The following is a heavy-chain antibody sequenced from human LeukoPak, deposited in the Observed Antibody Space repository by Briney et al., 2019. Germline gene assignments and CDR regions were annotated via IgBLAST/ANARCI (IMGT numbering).Heavy chain of an antibody. CDR2: ISSSGSTI. D-gene: IGHD3-10*01. CDR3: ARDRLGWFGELLPQNYYYYGMDV. CDR1: GFTFSSYE. V-gene: IGHV3-48*03. J-gene: IGHJ6*02. Sequence: GGSLRLSCAASGFTFSSYEMNWVRQAPGKGPEWVSYISSSGSTIYYADSVKGRFTISRDSAKNSLYLQMNSLRAEDTAVYYCARDRLGWFGELLPQNYYYYGMDVWGQGTTVTVSS.